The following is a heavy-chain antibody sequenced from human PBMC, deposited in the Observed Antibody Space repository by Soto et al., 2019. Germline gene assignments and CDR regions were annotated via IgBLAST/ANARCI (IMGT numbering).Heavy chain of an antibody. V-gene: IGHV3-7*01. D-gene: IGHD3-16*01. CDR1: GFNVMSYW. Sequence: GGSLRLSCAVSGFNVMSYWMSWVRQAPEKGLEWVASVKEDGSELYYLHSVRGRFSMTRDSAGNALHLTMNYLSAEDTGVYFCARDIGFDYVNWGQGIPVTVSS. CDR3: ARDIGFDYVN. CDR2: VKEDGSEL. J-gene: IGHJ4*02.